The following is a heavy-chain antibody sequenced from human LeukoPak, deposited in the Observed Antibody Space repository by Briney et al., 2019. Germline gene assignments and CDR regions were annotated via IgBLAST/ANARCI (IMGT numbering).Heavy chain of an antibody. J-gene: IGHJ4*02. CDR3: ARNDYSNYGPLDY. CDR1: GGSISSYY. Sequence: SETLSLTCTVSGGSISSYYWGWIRQPPGKGLEWIGSIYYSGSTYYNSSLKSRVTISVDTSKNQFSLNLSSVTAADTAVYYCARNDYSNYGPLDYWGQGTLVTVSS. CDR2: IYYSGST. V-gene: IGHV4-39*01. D-gene: IGHD4-11*01.